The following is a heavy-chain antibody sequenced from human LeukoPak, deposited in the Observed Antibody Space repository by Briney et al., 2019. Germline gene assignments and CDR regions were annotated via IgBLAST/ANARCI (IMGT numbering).Heavy chain of an antibody. J-gene: IGHJ3*02. CDR2: IYYSGST. CDR3: ARAFADDYYDSSPDAFDI. Sequence: SETLSLTCTVSGGSISSYYWSWIRQPPGKGLEWIGYIYYSGSTNYNPSLKSRVTISVDTSENQFSLKLSSVTAADTAVYYCARAFADDYYDSSPDAFDIWGQGTMVTVSS. CDR1: GGSISSYY. D-gene: IGHD3-22*01. V-gene: IGHV4-59*01.